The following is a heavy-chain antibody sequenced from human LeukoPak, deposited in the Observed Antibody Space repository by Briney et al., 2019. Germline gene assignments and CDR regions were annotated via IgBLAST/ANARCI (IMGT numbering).Heavy chain of an antibody. CDR3: ARGRYCSGGSCYSHWFDP. J-gene: IGHJ5*02. Sequence: SETLSLTCTVSGDSISSRSYYWSCIRQPPGTGLEWIGSIYYSGNTYYNPSLKSPVPISVDTSKTQFSLKLNSVTAADTAVYYCARGRYCSGGSCYSHWFDPWGQGTLVTVSS. CDR2: IYYSGNT. CDR1: GDSISSRSYY. V-gene: IGHV4-39*07. D-gene: IGHD2-15*01.